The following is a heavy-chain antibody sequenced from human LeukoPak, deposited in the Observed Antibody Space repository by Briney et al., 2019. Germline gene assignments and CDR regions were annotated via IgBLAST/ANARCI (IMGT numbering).Heavy chain of an antibody. D-gene: IGHD6-19*01. CDR1: GDSVSNNNAA. CDR2: TYYRSKWYN. V-gene: IGHV6-1*01. CDR3: ARDDYTSGWFFDS. Sequence: SQTLALTCAISGDSVSNNNAAWDWIRQSPSRGLEWLGRTYYRSKWYNDYAVSVKSRIAINPDTSKNQFSLHLNSVTPEDTAVYLCARDDYTSGWFFDSWGQGTLVTVSS. J-gene: IGHJ4*02.